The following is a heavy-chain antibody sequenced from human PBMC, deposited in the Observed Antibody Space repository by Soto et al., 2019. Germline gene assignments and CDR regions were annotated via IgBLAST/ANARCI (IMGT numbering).Heavy chain of an antibody. Sequence: GGSLRLSCAASGFTFNNYAMTWIRQAPGEGLEWVSAISRYGDITYYADSVEGRFSISRDNSKNTLYLQMNSLRAEDTAVYYCAKDRYLDHDSRGYLFDNWGQGTLVTV. V-gene: IGHV3-23*01. D-gene: IGHD3-22*01. J-gene: IGHJ4*02. CDR3: AKDRYLDHDSRGYLFDN. CDR2: ISRYGDIT. CDR1: GFTFNNYA.